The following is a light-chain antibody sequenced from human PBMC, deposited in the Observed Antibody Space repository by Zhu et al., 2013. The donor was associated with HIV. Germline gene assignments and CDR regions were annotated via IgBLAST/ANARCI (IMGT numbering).Light chain of an antibody. CDR1: SSNIENNY. Sequence: QSVLTQPPSVSAAPGQKVTISCSGSSSNIENNYVSWFQQLPGTAPKLLIYDNNKRPSGIPDRFSGSKSGASATLGITGLQTGDEADYYCGTWDDSLNTVVFGGGTKLTVL. V-gene: IGLV1-51*01. J-gene: IGLJ2*01. CDR3: GTWDDSLNTVV. CDR2: DNN.